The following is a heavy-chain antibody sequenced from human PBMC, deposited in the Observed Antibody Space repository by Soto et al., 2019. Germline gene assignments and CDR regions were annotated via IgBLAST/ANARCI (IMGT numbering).Heavy chain of an antibody. CDR3: AHSRGITMVRGVGPYFDY. CDR1: GFSLSTSGVG. CDR2: IYWDDDK. J-gene: IGHJ4*02. V-gene: IGHV2-5*02. Sequence: QITLKESGPTLVKPTQTLTLTCTFSGFSLSTSGVGVGWIRQPPGKALEWLALIYWDDDKRDSPSLKSRLTITKDTSKNQGVLTMTNMDPVDTATYYCAHSRGITMVRGVGPYFDYWGQGTLVTVSS. D-gene: IGHD3-10*01.